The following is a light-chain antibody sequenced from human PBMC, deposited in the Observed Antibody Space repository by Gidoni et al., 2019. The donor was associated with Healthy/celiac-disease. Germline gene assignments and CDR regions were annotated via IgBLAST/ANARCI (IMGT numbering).Light chain of an antibody. CDR1: QSISSW. CDR3: QQYNSYST. Sequence: IQMTQSPSTLSPSVGDRVTITCRASQSISSWLAWYQQKPGKAHKLLIYKASSLESGVPSRFSGSGAGTEFTITISSLQPDDFATYYCQQYNSYSTFGQGTKLEIK. V-gene: IGKV1-5*03. J-gene: IGKJ2*01. CDR2: KAS.